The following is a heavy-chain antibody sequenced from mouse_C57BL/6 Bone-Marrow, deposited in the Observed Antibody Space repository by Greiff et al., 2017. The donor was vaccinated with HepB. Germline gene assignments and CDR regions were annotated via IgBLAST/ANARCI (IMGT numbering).Heavy chain of an antibody. V-gene: IGHV5-17*01. Sequence: EVKLEESGGGLVKPGGSLKLSCAASGFTFSDYGMHWVRQAPEKGLEWVAYISSGSSTIYYADTVKGRFTISRDNAKNTLFLQMTSLRSEDTAMYYCASGYYNGYWYCDVWGTGTTVTVSS. CDR3: ASGYYNGYWYCDV. CDR1: GFTFSDYG. CDR2: ISSGSSTI. D-gene: IGHD2-12*01. J-gene: IGHJ1*03.